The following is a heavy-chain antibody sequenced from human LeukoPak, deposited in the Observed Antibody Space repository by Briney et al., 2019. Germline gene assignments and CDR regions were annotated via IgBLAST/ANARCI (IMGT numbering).Heavy chain of an antibody. Sequence: GGSLRLSCAASGFTFSSYWMSWVRQAPGKGLEWVANIKQDGSEKYYVDSVKGRFTISRDNAKNSLYLQMNSLRAEDTAVYYCARHHLLYSGYDGPYYFDYWGQGTLVTVSS. D-gene: IGHD5-12*01. CDR2: IKQDGSEK. J-gene: IGHJ4*02. CDR1: GFTFSSYW. CDR3: ARHHLLYSGYDGPYYFDY. V-gene: IGHV3-7*01.